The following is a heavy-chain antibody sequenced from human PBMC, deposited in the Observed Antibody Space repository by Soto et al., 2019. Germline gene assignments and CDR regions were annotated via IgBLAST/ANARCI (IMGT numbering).Heavy chain of an antibody. V-gene: IGHV2-5*02. CDR2: IYWDDDK. J-gene: IGHJ4*02. CDR3: AHRHVSPAYVDF. Sequence: QITLRESGPALVKPTQTLTLTCTFSGFSLTTVGVGVAWIRQPPGKSLEWLALIYWDDDKIYSPSHKSRLTVTKDTSKNRVVVTMSYLDPTDTATYCCAHRHVSPAYVDFWGQGTVVTGSS. CDR1: GFSLTTVGVG.